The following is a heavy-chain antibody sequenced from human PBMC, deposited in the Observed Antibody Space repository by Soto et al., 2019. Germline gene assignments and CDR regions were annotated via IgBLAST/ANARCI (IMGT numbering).Heavy chain of an antibody. Sequence: QVQLVESEGGVVQLGRSLRLSCAASGFIFSSYSMHWVRQAPGKGLEWVAIISNDGSNKDYVDSVKGRFTISRDNSNNTLSLQMNSLRAEDTAVYYCARDQFLDAFDIWGQGTMVTVSS. CDR2: ISNDGSNK. V-gene: IGHV3-30-3*01. D-gene: IGHD2-21*01. CDR3: ARDQFLDAFDI. CDR1: GFIFSSYS. J-gene: IGHJ3*02.